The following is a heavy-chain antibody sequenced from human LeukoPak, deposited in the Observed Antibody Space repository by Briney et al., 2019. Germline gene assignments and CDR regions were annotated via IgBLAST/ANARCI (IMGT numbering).Heavy chain of an antibody. V-gene: IGHV4-39*07. Sequence: PSETLSLTCTVSGDSISSSSYYWAWIRQPPGKGLEWIGSFSYGGSTYYNPSLKSRVTISVDTSKNQFSLKLSSVTAADTAVYYCARGYDILTAYNKWGQGTLVTVSS. J-gene: IGHJ4*02. D-gene: IGHD3-9*01. CDR1: GDSISSSSYY. CDR3: ARGYDILTAYNK. CDR2: FSYGGST.